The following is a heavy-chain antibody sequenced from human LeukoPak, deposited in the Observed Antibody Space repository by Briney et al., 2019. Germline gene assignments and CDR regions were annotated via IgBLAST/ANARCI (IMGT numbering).Heavy chain of an antibody. CDR1: GGSISGYY. Sequence: SETLSLTCTVSGGSISGYYWSWIRQPPGKGRDWIGYISYIGSTNHNPSLKSRVSISVDTSKNQFSLRLRSVTAADTAVYYCARESSTSGFDYWGQGTLVTVSS. CDR3: ARESSTSGFDY. V-gene: IGHV4-59*01. J-gene: IGHJ4*02. CDR2: ISYIGST. D-gene: IGHD6-6*01.